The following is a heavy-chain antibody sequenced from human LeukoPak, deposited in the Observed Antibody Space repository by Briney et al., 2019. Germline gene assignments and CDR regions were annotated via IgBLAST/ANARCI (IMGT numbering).Heavy chain of an antibody. CDR1: GYTFTGYY. CDR2: INPNSGGT. J-gene: IGHJ4*02. CDR3: ARDANYDYVWGSYRPLRFDY. Sequence: ASVKVSCKASGYTFTGYYMHWVRQAPGQGLEWMGWINPNSGGTNYAQKFQGRVTMTTDTSTSTAYMELRSLRSDDTAVYYCARDANYDYVWGSYRPLRFDYWGQGTLVTVSS. V-gene: IGHV1-2*02. D-gene: IGHD3-16*02.